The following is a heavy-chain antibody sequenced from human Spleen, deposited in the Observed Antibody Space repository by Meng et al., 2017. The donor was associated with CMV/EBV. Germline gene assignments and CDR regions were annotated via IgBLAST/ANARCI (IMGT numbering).Heavy chain of an antibody. J-gene: IGHJ4*02. Sequence: ASGYTLTSYGITWLRQSPGQGLEWMGWISTYNGDTTYAQKFQGRVTMTTDTSTSTAYMEVRSLRSADTAVYYCAREYQLYRGSLDYWGQGTLVTVSS. CDR3: AREYQLYRGSLDY. D-gene: IGHD1-26*01. CDR2: ISTYNGDT. CDR1: GYTLTSYG. V-gene: IGHV1-18*01.